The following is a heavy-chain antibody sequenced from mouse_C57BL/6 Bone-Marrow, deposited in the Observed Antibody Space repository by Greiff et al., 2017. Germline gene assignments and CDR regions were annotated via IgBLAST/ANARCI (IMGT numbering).Heavy chain of an antibody. Sequence: EVQLQQSGAELVRPGASVKLSCTASGFNIKDYYMHWVKQRPEQGLEWIGRIDPEDGDTEYAPKFQGKATMTADTSSNTAYLQLSSLTSEDTAVYYCTAYYGSSFWYFDVWGTGTMVTVSS. CDR3: TAYYGSSFWYFDV. J-gene: IGHJ1*03. D-gene: IGHD1-1*01. CDR2: IDPEDGDT. V-gene: IGHV14-1*01. CDR1: GFNIKDYY.